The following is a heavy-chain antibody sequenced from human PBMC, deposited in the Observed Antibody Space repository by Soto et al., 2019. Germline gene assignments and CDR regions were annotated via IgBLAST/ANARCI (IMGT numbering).Heavy chain of an antibody. D-gene: IGHD1-7*01. CDR3: ARGARNYYYFDY. CDR1: GFTFSNYW. CDR2: INGDGSTT. V-gene: IGHV3-74*01. Sequence: EVQLVESGGGLVQPGGSQRFSCAASGFTFSNYWMHWVRQAPGKGLVWVSRINGDGSTTNYAESVKGRFTISRDNDKNTLYLQMNSLRAEDTAVYYCARGARNYYYFDYWGQGTLVTVSS. J-gene: IGHJ4*02.